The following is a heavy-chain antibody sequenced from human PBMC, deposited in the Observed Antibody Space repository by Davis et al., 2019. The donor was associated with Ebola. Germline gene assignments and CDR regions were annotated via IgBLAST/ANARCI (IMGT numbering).Heavy chain of an antibody. J-gene: IGHJ4*02. CDR2: MNPNSGNT. Sequence: AASVKVSCKASGYTFTGYDINWVRQATGQGLEWMGWMNPNSGNTGYAQKFQGRVTMTKENSMSTAYMELSSLRSEDTAVYFCARGGVAYSDLDYWGQGTLVAVSS. D-gene: IGHD2-21*01. CDR1: GYTFTGYD. CDR3: ARGGVAYSDLDY. V-gene: IGHV1-8*01.